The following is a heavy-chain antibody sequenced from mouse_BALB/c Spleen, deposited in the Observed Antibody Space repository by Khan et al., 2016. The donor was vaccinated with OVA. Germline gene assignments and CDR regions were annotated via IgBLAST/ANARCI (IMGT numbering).Heavy chain of an antibody. Sequence: EVQLKESGPGLVKPSQSLSLTCTVTGYSITSDYAWNWIRQFPGNKLEWMGYISYSGNTNYNPSLKSRISITRDTSKNQFFLQLNSVTTEDTATYYCARVYGVDFDYWGQGTTLTVSS. D-gene: IGHD2-10*02. CDR1: GYSITSDYA. CDR3: ARVYGVDFDY. J-gene: IGHJ2*01. CDR2: ISYSGNT. V-gene: IGHV3-2*02.